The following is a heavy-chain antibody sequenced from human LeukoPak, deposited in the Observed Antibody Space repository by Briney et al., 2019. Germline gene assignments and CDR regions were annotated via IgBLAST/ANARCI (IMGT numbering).Heavy chain of an antibody. CDR1: GFTFSSYA. CDR3: AKVLPGPFHY. Sequence: PGRSLRLSCAASGFTFSSYAMHWVRQAPGKGLEWVAVISYDGSNKYYADSVKGRFTISRDNSKNTLYLQMNSLRAEDTAVYYCAKVLPGPFHYWGQGTLVTVSS. V-gene: IGHV3-30-3*01. CDR2: ISYDGSNK. D-gene: IGHD1-1*01. J-gene: IGHJ4*02.